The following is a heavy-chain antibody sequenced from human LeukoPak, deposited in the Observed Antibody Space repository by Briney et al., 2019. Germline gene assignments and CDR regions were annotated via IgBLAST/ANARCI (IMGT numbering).Heavy chain of an antibody. CDR1: GGSFSGYY. Sequence: SETLSLTCAVYGGSFSGYYWSWIRQPPGKGLEWIGEINHSGSTNYNPSLKSRVTISVDTSKNQFSLKLSSVTAADTAVYYCARGYSGYDQNWGQGTLVTVTS. CDR2: INHSGST. J-gene: IGHJ4*02. CDR3: ARGYSGYDQN. V-gene: IGHV4-34*01. D-gene: IGHD5-12*01.